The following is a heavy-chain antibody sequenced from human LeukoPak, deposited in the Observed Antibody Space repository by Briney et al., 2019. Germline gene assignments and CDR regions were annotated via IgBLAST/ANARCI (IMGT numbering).Heavy chain of an antibody. V-gene: IGHV3-30*02. D-gene: IGHD6-13*01. Sequence: GGSLRLSCAASGFTFSSYGMHWVRQAPGKGLEWVAFIRYDGSNKYYADSVKGRFTISRDNSKNTLYLQMNSLRAEDTAVYYCAIGGIAAAGTFDYWGQGTLVTVSS. CDR3: AIGGIAAAGTFDY. CDR2: IRYDGSNK. J-gene: IGHJ4*02. CDR1: GFTFSSYG.